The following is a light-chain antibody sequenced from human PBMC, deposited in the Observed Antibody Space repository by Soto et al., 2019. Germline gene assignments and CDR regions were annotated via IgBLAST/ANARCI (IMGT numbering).Light chain of an antibody. CDR2: DVS. J-gene: IGLJ3*02. CDR3: SSYTTATTRV. CDR1: SSDVGAYNY. Sequence: QSALTQPASVSGSPGQSITISCTGTSSDVGAYNYVSWYQQHPGKAPKLMIFDVSNRPSGVSNRFSGPKSGNTASLTISGLQAEDEADYYCSSYTTATTRVFGGGTKVTVL. V-gene: IGLV2-14*01.